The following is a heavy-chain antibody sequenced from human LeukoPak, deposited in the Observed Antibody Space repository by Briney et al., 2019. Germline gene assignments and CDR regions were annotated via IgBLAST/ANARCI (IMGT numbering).Heavy chain of an antibody. CDR3: ARRGYSTYGMDV. D-gene: IGHD5-18*01. J-gene: IGHJ6*02. CDR1: GFTFSSYW. Sequence: GGSLRLSCAASGFTFSSYWMHWVHQAPGKGLVWVSRINSDGSSTSYADSVKGRFTISRDNAKNSLYLQMNSLRAEDTAVYYCARRGYSTYGMDVWGQGTTVTVSS. V-gene: IGHV3-74*01. CDR2: INSDGSST.